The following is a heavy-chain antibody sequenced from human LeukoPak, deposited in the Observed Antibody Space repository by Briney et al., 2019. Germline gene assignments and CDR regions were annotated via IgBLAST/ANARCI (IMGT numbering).Heavy chain of an antibody. V-gene: IGHV3-74*01. CDR2: INGDGSAT. D-gene: IGHD7-27*01. CDR3: ARDLNWGQVDY. CDR1: GFTFSGHW. J-gene: IGHJ4*02. Sequence: GGSLRLSCAASGFTFSGHWMYWLRQAPGKGMAWVSRINGDGSATNYAGSMKGRFTISRDNARNIVYLQMNSLREDDTAVYYCARDLNWGQVDYWGQGTLVTVSS.